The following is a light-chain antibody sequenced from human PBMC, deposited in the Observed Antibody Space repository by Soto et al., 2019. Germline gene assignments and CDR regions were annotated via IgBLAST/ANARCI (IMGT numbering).Light chain of an antibody. CDR3: SSSAGSTHVV. V-gene: IGLV2-8*01. CDR2: EVN. CDR1: SSDVGGYNY. J-gene: IGLJ2*01. Sequence: QSVLTQPPSASGSPGQSVTISCTGTSSDVGGYNYVSWYQLHPGKTPKLMIYEVNKRPSGVPNRFSGSKSGNTASLTVSGLQAEDEADYYCSSSAGSTHVVFGGGTKLTVL.